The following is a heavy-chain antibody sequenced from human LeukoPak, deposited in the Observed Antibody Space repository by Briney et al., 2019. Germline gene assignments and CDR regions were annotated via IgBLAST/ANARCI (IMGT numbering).Heavy chain of an antibody. CDR3: ARSGRSPDYYYYYMDV. J-gene: IGHJ6*03. CDR2: MNPNSGNT. V-gene: IGHV1-8*01. Sequence: ASVKVSCKASGYTFTSYDINWVRQATGQGLEWMGWMNPNSGNTGYAQKFQGRVTMTRNTSISTAYMELSSLRSEDTAVYYCARSGRSPDYYYYYMDVWGKGTTVTVSS. D-gene: IGHD6-19*01. CDR1: GYTFTSYD.